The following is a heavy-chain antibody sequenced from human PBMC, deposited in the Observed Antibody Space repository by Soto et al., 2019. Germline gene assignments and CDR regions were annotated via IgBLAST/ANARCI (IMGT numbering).Heavy chain of an antibody. D-gene: IGHD6-25*01. CDR3: VRNKDFFAASAYPAYPH. J-gene: IGHJ4*02. Sequence: EVQLVESGGGLVEPGGSLRLSCTASGFTFDDYTMHWVRQAPGKGLEWGSHVTWNGGSTGYADSVKGRFSISRDNAKNYVYLQMNSLSTEYTAFDYSVRNKDFFAASAYPAYPHWGQGTLITVSS. CDR1: GFTFDDYT. CDR2: VTWNGGST. V-gene: IGHV3-9*01.